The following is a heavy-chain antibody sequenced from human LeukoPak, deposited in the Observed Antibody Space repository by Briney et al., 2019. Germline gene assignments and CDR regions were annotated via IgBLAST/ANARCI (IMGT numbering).Heavy chain of an antibody. Sequence: SETLSLTCAVSGGSISSGGYSWSWIRQPPGKGLEWIGYIYHSGSTYYNPSLKSRVTISVDRSKNQFSLKLSSVTAADTAVYYCARGDFNPEYNWFDPWGQGTLVTVSS. CDR1: GGSISSGGYS. D-gene: IGHD1-14*01. CDR2: IYHSGST. J-gene: IGHJ5*02. V-gene: IGHV4-30-2*01. CDR3: ARGDFNPEYNWFDP.